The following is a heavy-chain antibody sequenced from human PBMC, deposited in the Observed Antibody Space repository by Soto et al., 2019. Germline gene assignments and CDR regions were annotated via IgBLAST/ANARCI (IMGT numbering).Heavy chain of an antibody. V-gene: IGHV1-18*01. J-gene: IGHJ6*02. CDR1: GYTFTSYG. CDR2: ISAYNGNT. Sequence: ASVKVSCKASGYTFTSYGISWVRQAPGQGLEWMGWISAYNGNTNYAQKLQGRVTMTTDRSTSTAYMELRSLRSDDTAVYYCARDGGGARYYDIVMPGVYYYGMDVWGQGTTVTVSS. CDR3: ARDGGGARYYDIVMPGVYYYGMDV. D-gene: IGHD3-9*01.